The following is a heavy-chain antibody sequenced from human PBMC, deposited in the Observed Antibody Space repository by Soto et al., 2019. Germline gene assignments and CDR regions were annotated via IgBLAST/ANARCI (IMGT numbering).Heavy chain of an antibody. CDR3: ARQLPLTAYCSSTSCASRAFDI. Sequence: SETLSLTCTVSGGSIGSSSYYWGWIRQPPGKGLEWIGSIYYSGSTYYNPSLKSRVTISVDTSKNQFSLKLSSVTAADTAVYYCARQLPLTAYCSSTSCASRAFDIWGQGTMVTVSS. CDR2: IYYSGST. CDR1: GGSIGSSSYY. V-gene: IGHV4-39*01. J-gene: IGHJ3*02. D-gene: IGHD2-2*01.